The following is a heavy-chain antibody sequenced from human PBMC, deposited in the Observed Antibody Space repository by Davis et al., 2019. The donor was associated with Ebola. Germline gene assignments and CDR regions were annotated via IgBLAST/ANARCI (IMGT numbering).Heavy chain of an antibody. D-gene: IGHD1-26*01. Sequence: AASVKVSCKASGYIFVNYGITWVRQAPGQSLEWLGWIRTYDGNTNYAQKLQDRVTMTTDSSTTTVFMELTNLRFEDTAMYWCARGEGAPDFWGQGTLVTVSS. CDR3: ARGEGAPDF. CDR2: IRTYDGNT. CDR1: GYIFVNYG. V-gene: IGHV1-18*04. J-gene: IGHJ4*02.